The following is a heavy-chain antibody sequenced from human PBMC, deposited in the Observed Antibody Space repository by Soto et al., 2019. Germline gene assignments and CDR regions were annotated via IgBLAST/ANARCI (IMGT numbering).Heavy chain of an antibody. CDR1: GFTFSSYA. CDR3: ARDRGYCSSTSCYRAYYYYGMDV. V-gene: IGHV3-30-3*01. Sequence: PGGSLRLSCAASGFTFSSYAMHWVRQAPGKGLEWVAVIPYDGSNKYYADSVKGRFTISRDNSKNTLYLQMNSLRAEDTAVYYCARDRGYCSSTSCYRAYYYYGMDVWGQGTTVTVSS. J-gene: IGHJ6*02. CDR2: IPYDGSNK. D-gene: IGHD2-2*02.